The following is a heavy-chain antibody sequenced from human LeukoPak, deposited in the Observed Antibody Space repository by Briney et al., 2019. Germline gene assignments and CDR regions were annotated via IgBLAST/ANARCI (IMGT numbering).Heavy chain of an antibody. CDR1: GFTFSSYS. Sequence: GGSLTLSCAASGFTFSSYSMNWVRQAPGKGLEWVSSISSSSSYIYYADSVKGRFTISRDNAKNSLYLQMNSLRAEDTAVYYCARVGIAARFDYWGQGTLVSVSS. CDR2: ISSSSSYI. CDR3: ARVGIAARFDY. V-gene: IGHV3-21*01. D-gene: IGHD6-25*01. J-gene: IGHJ4*02.